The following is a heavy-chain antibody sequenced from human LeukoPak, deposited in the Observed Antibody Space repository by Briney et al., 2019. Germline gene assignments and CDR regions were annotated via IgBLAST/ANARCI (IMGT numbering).Heavy chain of an antibody. Sequence: GRPLRLSCAASGFTFDDYAMHWVRQAPGKGLEWVSGISWNSGSIGYADSVKGRFTISRDNSKNTLYLQINSLRAEDTAMYYCARGIAAAGTALYNWGQGTLLTVSS. V-gene: IGHV3-9*01. CDR1: GFTFDDYA. CDR3: ARGIAAAGTALYN. CDR2: ISWNSGSI. J-gene: IGHJ4*02. D-gene: IGHD6-13*01.